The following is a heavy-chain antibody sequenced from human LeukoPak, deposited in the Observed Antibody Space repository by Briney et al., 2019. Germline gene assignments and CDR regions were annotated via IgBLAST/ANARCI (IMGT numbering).Heavy chain of an antibody. J-gene: IGHJ6*02. Sequence: SGPTLVKPLETLTLTCSFSGFSLNIRGVGVGWIRQPPGKALEWVALIYWDNDKRYSPSLKTRLTITKDTSKNQVVLRMTYVDPVDTATYYCAHIKGRYGLWNGWGAMDVWGQGTTVTVSS. CDR3: AHIKGRYGLWNGWGAMDV. D-gene: IGHD3-3*01. CDR1: GFSLNIRGVG. V-gene: IGHV2-5*02. CDR2: IYWDNDK.